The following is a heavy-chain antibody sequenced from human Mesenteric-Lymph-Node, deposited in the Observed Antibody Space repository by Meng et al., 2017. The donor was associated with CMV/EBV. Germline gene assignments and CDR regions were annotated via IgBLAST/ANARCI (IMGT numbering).Heavy chain of an antibody. CDR2: IYPGDSDT. V-gene: IGHV5-51*01. CDR3: ASQFNSGSLMNPFDI. Sequence: GESLKISCKGSGHSLTTYWIGWVRQMPGKGLEWMGIIYPGDSDTRYSPSFQGQVTISADRSISTAYLPWSSLKASDTALYYCASQFNSGSLMNPFDIWGQGTMVTVSS. J-gene: IGHJ3*02. D-gene: IGHD1-26*01. CDR1: GHSLTTYW.